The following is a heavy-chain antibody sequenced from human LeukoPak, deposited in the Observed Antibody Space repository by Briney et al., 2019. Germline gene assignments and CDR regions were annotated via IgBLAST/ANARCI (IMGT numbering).Heavy chain of an antibody. J-gene: IGHJ4*02. D-gene: IGHD5-18*01. CDR2: IRYDGSNK. CDR3: AKDVWDTAMVLSR. CDR1: GFTFSTFG. Sequence: PGGSLRLSCAASGFAASGFTFSTFGMQWVRQAPGKGLEWVAFIRYDGSNKYYADSVKGRFTISRDDSKNTLYLQMNSLRAEDTAVYYCAKDVWDTAMVLSRWGQGTLVTVSS. V-gene: IGHV3-30*02.